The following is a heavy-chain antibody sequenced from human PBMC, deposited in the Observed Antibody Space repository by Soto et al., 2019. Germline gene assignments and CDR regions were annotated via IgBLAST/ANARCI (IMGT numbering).Heavy chain of an antibody. CDR2: TYYRSKWYF. J-gene: IGHJ6*03. CDR3: ARGSWDDVSGHYYMDV. D-gene: IGHD1-1*01. V-gene: IGHV6-1*01. Sequence: QVQLQLSGPGLVTPSQTLSLTCAISGDSVSSNSAGWNWIRQTPSRGREWLGRTYYRSKWYFNYAVSVESRITINPATSKNQFSLQLSSVTPDDTAVYYCARGSWDDVSGHYYMDVWGKGTTVTVSS. CDR1: GDSVSSNSAG.